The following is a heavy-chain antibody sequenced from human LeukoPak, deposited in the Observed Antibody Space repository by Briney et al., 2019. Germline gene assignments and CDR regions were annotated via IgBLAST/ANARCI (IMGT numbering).Heavy chain of an antibody. CDR1: GYAFTSYG. D-gene: IGHD3-16*02. CDR2: ISAYNGNT. Sequence: ASVKVSCKASGYAFTSYGISWVRQAPGQGLEWMGWISAYNGNTNYAQKLQGRVTMTTDTSTSTAYMELRSLRSDDTAVYYCASFSIYYYYGMDVWGQGTTVTVSS. V-gene: IGHV1-18*01. J-gene: IGHJ6*02. CDR3: ASFSIYYYYGMDV.